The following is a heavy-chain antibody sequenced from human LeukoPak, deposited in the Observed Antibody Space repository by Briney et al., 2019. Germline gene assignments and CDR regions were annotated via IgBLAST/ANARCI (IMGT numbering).Heavy chain of an antibody. CDR3: ARTRTVAGSIYWYFDL. V-gene: IGHV1-18*01. D-gene: IGHD6-19*01. Sequence: GASVKVSCKASGYTFTCYGISWVRQAPGQGLEWMGWISAYNGNTNYAQKLQGRVTMTTDTSTSTAYMELRSLRSDDTAVYYCARTRTVAGSIYWYFDLWGRGTLVTVSS. J-gene: IGHJ2*01. CDR1: GYTFTCYG. CDR2: ISAYNGNT.